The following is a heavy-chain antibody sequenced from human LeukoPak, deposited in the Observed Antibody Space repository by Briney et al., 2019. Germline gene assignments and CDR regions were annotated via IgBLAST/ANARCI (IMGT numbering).Heavy chain of an antibody. V-gene: IGHV4-38-2*01. Sequence: SETLSLTCAVSGSSVSNGYFWGWIRQPPGKGLEWIVSINHIGTTYYNPSLKSRVTMSVDTSKNQLSLNVTSVTAADTAVYFCARVGGITIFGGASITPNYYMDVWGKGTTVIVS. CDR3: ARVGGITIFGGASITPNYYMDV. D-gene: IGHD3-3*01. CDR1: GSSVSNGYF. CDR2: INHIGTT. J-gene: IGHJ6*03.